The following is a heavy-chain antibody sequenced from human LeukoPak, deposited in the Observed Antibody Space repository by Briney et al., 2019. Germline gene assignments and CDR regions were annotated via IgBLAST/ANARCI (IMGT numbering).Heavy chain of an antibody. V-gene: IGHV4-59*08. CDR3: ARHGRMVIMSKFSTGIDQ. Sequence: SETLSLTCTVPDDSIRKYFWSWLRQPPGKGLEWIGYIYYTGMTNSNPSLKSRVTISMHTPKIQFSLNLRSVTAADTAIYYCARHGRMVIMSKFSTGIDQWGQGTLVTVSS. D-gene: IGHD2-8*01. CDR1: DDSIRKYF. J-gene: IGHJ4*02. CDR2: IYYTGMT.